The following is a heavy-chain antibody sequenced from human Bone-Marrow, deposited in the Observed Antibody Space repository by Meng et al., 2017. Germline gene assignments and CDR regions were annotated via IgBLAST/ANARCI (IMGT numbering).Heavy chain of an antibody. CDR1: CGSVSSGSYY. Sequence: QVQLQESGPGLVRPSQTLSLTCTVSCGSVSSGSYYWSWVRQPPRKGLEWIGYIYYSGSTNYNPSLKSRVTISVDTSKNQFSLKLSSVTAADTAVYYCAGQEDYWGQGTLVTVSS. CDR3: AGQEDY. V-gene: IGHV4-61*01. J-gene: IGHJ4*02. CDR2: IYYSGST.